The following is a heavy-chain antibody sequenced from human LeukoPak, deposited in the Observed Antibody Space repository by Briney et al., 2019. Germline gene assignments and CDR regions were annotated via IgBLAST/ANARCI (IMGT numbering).Heavy chain of an antibody. V-gene: IGHV1-69*05. J-gene: IGHJ4*02. CDR1: GGTFSSYA. CDR2: IIPIFGTA. CDR3: ARSLLGSGSYFPFDY. D-gene: IGHD3-10*01. Sequence: SVKVSCKASGGTFSSYAISWVRQAPGQGLEWMGGIIPIFGTANYAQKFQGRVTITTDESTSTAYMELSSLRSEDTAVHYCARSLLGSGSYFPFDYWGQGTLVTVSS.